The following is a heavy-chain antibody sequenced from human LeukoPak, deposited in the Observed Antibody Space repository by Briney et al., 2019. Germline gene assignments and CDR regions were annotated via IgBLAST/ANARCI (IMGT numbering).Heavy chain of an antibody. V-gene: IGHV3-33*01. D-gene: IGHD3-9*01. CDR1: GFTFSSYG. CDR3: AREALRYFDWLSSKWFDP. Sequence: PGGSLRLSCAASGFTFSSYGMHWVRQAPGKGLEWVAVIWYDGSNKYYADSVKGRFTISRDNSKNTLYLQMNSLRAEDTAVYYCAREALRYFDWLSSKWFDPWGQGTLVTVSS. CDR2: IWYDGSNK. J-gene: IGHJ5*02.